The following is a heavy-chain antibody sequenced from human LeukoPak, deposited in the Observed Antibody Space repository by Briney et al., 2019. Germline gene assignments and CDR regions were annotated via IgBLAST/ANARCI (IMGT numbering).Heavy chain of an antibody. V-gene: IGHV3-33*06. CDR2: IWYDGSNK. J-gene: IGHJ4*02. CDR1: GFTFSSYG. D-gene: IGHD5-24*01. Sequence: GGSLRLSCAASGFTFSSYGMHWVRQAPGKGLEWVVVIWYDGSNKYYADSVKGRFTISRDNSKNTLYLQMNSQRAEDTAVYYCAKEAYIEMATITPDYWGQGTLVTVSS. CDR3: AKEAYIEMATITPDY.